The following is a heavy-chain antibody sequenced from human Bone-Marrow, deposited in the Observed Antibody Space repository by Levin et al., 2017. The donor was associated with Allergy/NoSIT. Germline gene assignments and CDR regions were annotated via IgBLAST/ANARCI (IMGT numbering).Heavy chain of an antibody. CDR3: AREENYYDSSGQFRVAAY. CDR2: VDHSGNP. D-gene: IGHD3-22*01. V-gene: IGHV4-34*01. Sequence: GSLRLSCAVYGGSFSGYQWSWIRHSPGKGLEWIGEVDHSGNPKYSPSLRSRVTISVDTSNNHLSLSLTSVTDADTAVYYCAREENYYDSSGQFRVAAYWGQGTLVTVSS. J-gene: IGHJ4*02. CDR1: GGSFSGYQ.